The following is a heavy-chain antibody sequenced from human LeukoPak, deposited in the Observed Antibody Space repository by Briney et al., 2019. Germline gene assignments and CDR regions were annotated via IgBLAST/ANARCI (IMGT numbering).Heavy chain of an antibody. CDR3: ARDTVGARQQNWFDP. CDR2: IYYSGST. CDR1: GGSISSGGYY. Sequence: SETLSLTCTVSGGSISSGGYYWSWIRQHPGTGPEWIGYIYYSGSTYYNPSLKSRVTISVDTSKNQFSLKLSSVTAADTAVYYCARDTVGARQQNWFDPWGQGTLVTVSS. D-gene: IGHD1-26*01. J-gene: IGHJ5*02. V-gene: IGHV4-31*03.